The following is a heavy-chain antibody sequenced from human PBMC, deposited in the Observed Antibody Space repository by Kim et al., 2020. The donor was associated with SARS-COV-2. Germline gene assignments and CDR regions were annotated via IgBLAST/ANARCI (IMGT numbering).Heavy chain of an antibody. V-gene: IGHV3-7*03. CDR3: ARDWVGYCSSTSCYQAKNDY. D-gene: IGHD2-2*01. J-gene: IGHJ4*02. CDR1: GFTFSSYW. Sequence: GGSLRLSCAASGFTFSSYWMSWVRQAPGKGLEWVANIKQDGSEKYYVDSVKGRFTISRDNAKNSLYLQMNSLRAEDTAVYYCARDWVGYCSSTSCYQAKNDYWGQGTLVTVSS. CDR2: IKQDGSEK.